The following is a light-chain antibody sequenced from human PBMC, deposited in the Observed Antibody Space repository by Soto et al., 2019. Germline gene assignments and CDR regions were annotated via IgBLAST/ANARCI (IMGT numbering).Light chain of an antibody. Sequence: IVMTQSPASLSVSPGDGATLSCRASQSVASNVAWYQQKPGQGPRLLIHGASTRAAGVPARFSGSGSGTDFTLTISILQSEDFAVYYCQQYHNLPPQYTFGQGTKLQIK. CDR1: QSVASN. CDR2: GAS. V-gene: IGKV3-15*01. J-gene: IGKJ2*01. CDR3: QQYHNLPPQYT.